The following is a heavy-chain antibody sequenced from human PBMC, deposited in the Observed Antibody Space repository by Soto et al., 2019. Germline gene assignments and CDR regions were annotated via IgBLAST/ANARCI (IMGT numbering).Heavy chain of an antibody. J-gene: IGHJ2*01. CDR2: IYYSGST. V-gene: IGHV4-59*08. D-gene: IGHD4-17*01. CDR3: ARHGYGYSRYWYFDL. Sequence: QVQLQESGPGLVKPSETLSLTCTVSGGSVSSYYWSWIRQPPGKGLEWIAYIYYSGSTNYNPSLKSRVTISVDTSKNQFSLKLSSVTAADTAVYYCARHGYGYSRYWYFDLWGRGTLVTVSS. CDR1: GGSVSSYY.